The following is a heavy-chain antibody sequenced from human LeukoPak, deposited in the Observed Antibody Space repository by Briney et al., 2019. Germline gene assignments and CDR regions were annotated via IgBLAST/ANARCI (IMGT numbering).Heavy chain of an antibody. V-gene: IGHV3-74*01. CDR1: GFTFSSYW. CDR2: INSDGSST. CDR3: AKVPLGNSAPH. Sequence: GGSLRLSCAASGFTFSSYWMHWVRQAPGKGLVWVSRINSDGSSTSYADSVKGRLTISRDNAKNTLYLQMNSLRVEDTAVYYCAKVPLGNSAPHWGQGTLVTVSS. D-gene: IGHD4-23*01. J-gene: IGHJ4*02.